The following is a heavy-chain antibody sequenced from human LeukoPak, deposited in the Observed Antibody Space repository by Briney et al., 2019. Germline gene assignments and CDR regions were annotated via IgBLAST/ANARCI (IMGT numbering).Heavy chain of an antibody. J-gene: IGHJ3*02. CDR1: GGSIGSYY. Sequence: SETLSLTCTVSGGSIGSYYWSWVRQPPGKGLEWIGYIYYSGSTNYNPSLKSRVTISVDTSKNQFSLKLSSVTAADTAVYYCASEGYGDLRHAFDIWGQGTMVTVSS. CDR2: IYYSGST. D-gene: IGHD4-17*01. CDR3: ASEGYGDLRHAFDI. V-gene: IGHV4-59*01.